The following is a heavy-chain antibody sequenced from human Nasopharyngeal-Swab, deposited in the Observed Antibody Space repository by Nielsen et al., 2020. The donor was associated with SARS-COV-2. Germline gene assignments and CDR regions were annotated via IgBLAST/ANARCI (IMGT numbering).Heavy chain of an antibody. CDR3: ARGSRFTIFGVVPDYYYGMDV. D-gene: IGHD3-3*01. Sequence: SDNMSLTYTVSGCYISSYNWSWNRQPAGKRLEWIGRISTSGSTNYSPSLKSRVTMSVDTSKNQFSLKLSSVTAADTAVYYCARGSRFTIFGVVPDYYYGMDVWGQGTTVTVSS. CDR2: ISTSGST. V-gene: IGHV4-4*07. CDR1: GCYISSYN. J-gene: IGHJ6*02.